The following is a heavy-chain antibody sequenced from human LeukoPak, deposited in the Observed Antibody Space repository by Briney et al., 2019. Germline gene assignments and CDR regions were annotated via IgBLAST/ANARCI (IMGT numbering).Heavy chain of an antibody. CDR3: ASGSSSGLLGWFDP. V-gene: IGHV4-39*02. J-gene: IGHJ5*02. CDR1: GGSISSSNYY. CDR2: IYNSGST. Sequence: SETLSLTCTVSGGSISSSNYYWGWIRQAPGKGLEWIGSIYNSGSTYYNPSLKSRVTIYVDTSKNHFSLKLNSVTAADTAMYYCASGSSSGLLGWFDPWGQRTLVTVSS. D-gene: IGHD6-13*01.